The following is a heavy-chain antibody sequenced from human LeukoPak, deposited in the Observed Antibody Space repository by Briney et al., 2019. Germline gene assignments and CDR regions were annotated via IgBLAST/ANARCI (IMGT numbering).Heavy chain of an antibody. V-gene: IGHV3-30*04. CDR2: ISYDGSNK. J-gene: IGHJ4*02. Sequence: SGGSLRLSGAASGFTFSSYAMHWVRQAPGKGLEWVAVISYDGSNKYYADSVKGRFTISRDNSKNTLYLQMNSLRAEDTAVYYCARDWGYCSGGSCYSFDYWGQGTLVTVSS. CDR1: GFTFSSYA. CDR3: ARDWGYCSGGSCYSFDY. D-gene: IGHD2-15*01.